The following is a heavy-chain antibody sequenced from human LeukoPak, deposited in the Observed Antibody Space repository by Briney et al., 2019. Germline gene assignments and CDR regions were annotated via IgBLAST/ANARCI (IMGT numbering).Heavy chain of an antibody. CDR3: AGSSSYFFSYYYYMDV. CDR1: GGSIGGDH. CDR2: IYTSGST. D-gene: IGHD6-6*01. V-gene: IGHV4-4*09. Sequence: SETLSLTCTISGGSIGGDHWSWIRQAPGKGLEWIGYIYTSGSTNYNPSLKSRVTISVDTSKNQFSLKLSSVTAADTAVYYCAGSSSYFFSYYYYMDVWGKGTTVTVSS. J-gene: IGHJ6*03.